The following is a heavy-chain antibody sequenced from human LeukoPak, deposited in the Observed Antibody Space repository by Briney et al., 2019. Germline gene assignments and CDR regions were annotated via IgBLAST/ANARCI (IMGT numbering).Heavy chain of an antibody. Sequence: GGSLRLSCAASGFTFSRYWMHWVRQAPGKGLVWVSRINSDGRSTNYADSVKGRFTISRDNAKNTLYLQMNSLRAEDTAVYYCARRLEYSGSKGVFDYWGQGTLVTVSS. CDR2: INSDGRST. CDR3: ARRLEYSGSKGVFDY. D-gene: IGHD1-26*01. V-gene: IGHV3-74*01. J-gene: IGHJ4*02. CDR1: GFTFSRYW.